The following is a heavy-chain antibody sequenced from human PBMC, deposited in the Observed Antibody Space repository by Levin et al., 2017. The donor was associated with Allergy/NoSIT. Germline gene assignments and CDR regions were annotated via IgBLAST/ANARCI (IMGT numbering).Heavy chain of an antibody. CDR1: GFTFSSYA. CDR3: AKRGSYEGWFDP. D-gene: IGHD1-26*01. V-gene: IGHV3-23*01. CDR2: ISGSGGST. J-gene: IGHJ5*02. Sequence: GESLKISCAASGFTFSSYAMSWVRQAPGKGLEWVSAISGSGGSTYYADSVKGRFTISRDNSKNTLYLQMNSLRAEDTAVYYCAKRGSYEGWFDPWGQGTLVTVSS.